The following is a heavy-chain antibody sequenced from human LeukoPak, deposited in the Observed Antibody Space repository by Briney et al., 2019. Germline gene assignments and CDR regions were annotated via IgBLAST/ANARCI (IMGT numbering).Heavy chain of an antibody. CDR3: ARESGNYAYFDC. J-gene: IGHJ4*02. V-gene: IGHV3-11*01. Sequence: PGGSLRLSCAASGFTFSDYYMSWIRQAPGKGLEWVSYISSSGSTKDYADSVKGRFTISRDNAKNSLYLQMNSLRAEDTAVYYCARESGNYAYFDCWGQGTLVTVSS. D-gene: IGHD1-26*01. CDR1: GFTFSDYY. CDR2: ISSSGSTK.